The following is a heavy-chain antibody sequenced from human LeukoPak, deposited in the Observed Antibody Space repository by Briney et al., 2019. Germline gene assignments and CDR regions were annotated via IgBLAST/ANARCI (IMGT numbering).Heavy chain of an antibody. CDR3: ARNADDSSSYPYFDY. D-gene: IGHD3-22*01. CDR1: GGSISNYY. V-gene: IGHV4-59*01. Sequence: SETLSLTCTVSGGSISNYYWSWIRQPPGKELEWIGYIYHSGSTNYNPSLKSRATISQDTSKNQFSLKLSSVTAADTAVYYCARNADDSSSYPYFDYWGQGTLVTVSS. J-gene: IGHJ4*02. CDR2: IYHSGST.